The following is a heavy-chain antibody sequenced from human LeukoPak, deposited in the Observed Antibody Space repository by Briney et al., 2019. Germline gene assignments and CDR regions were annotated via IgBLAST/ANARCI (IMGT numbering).Heavy chain of an antibody. CDR3: ARDLPYYYDNSGYYSTFDY. CDR2: IKQDGSEK. D-gene: IGHD3-22*01. CDR1: GLTFSSYW. J-gene: IGHJ4*02. Sequence: PGGSLRLSCAASGLTFSSYWMSWVRQAPGKGLDWVANIKQDGSEKYYVDSVKGRFTIFRDSAKNSLYLQMNSLRAEDTAVYYCARDLPYYYDNSGYYSTFDYWGQGTLVTVSS. V-gene: IGHV3-7*01.